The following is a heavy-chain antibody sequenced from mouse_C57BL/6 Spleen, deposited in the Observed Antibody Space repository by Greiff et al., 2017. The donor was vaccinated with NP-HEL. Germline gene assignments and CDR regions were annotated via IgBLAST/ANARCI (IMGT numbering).Heavy chain of an antibody. CDR3: ASLYYGNGLAY. Sequence: EVKLMESGGGLEQPGGSLSLSCAASGFTFTDYYMSWVRQPPGKALEWLGFIRNKANGYTTEYSASVKGRFTISRDNSQSILYLQMNALRAEDSATYYCASLYYGNGLAYWGQGTLVTVSA. V-gene: IGHV7-3*01. D-gene: IGHD2-1*01. J-gene: IGHJ3*01. CDR1: GFTFTDYY. CDR2: IRNKANGYTT.